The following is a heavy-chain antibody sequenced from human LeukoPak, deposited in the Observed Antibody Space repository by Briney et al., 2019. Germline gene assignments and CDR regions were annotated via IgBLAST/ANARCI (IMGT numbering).Heavy chain of an antibody. CDR3: AELGITMIGGV. V-gene: IGHV3-7*01. Sequence: TGGSLRLSCVGSGFTLSRFWMHWVRQAPGKGLEWVANINQDGRAKYYVDSVKGRFTISRDSAKNSLYLQMSNLRAEDTAVYYCAELGITMIGGVWGKGTTVTISS. D-gene: IGHD3-10*02. CDR1: GFTLSRFW. CDR2: INQDGRAK. J-gene: IGHJ6*04.